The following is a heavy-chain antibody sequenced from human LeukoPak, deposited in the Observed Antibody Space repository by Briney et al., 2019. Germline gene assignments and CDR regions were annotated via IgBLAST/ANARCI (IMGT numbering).Heavy chain of an antibody. J-gene: IGHJ3*02. V-gene: IGHV3-48*03. CDR3: ARYYYGSSAAFDI. CDR2: ISSSGSTI. CDR1: GFTFSSYE. D-gene: IGHD3-10*01. Sequence: GGSLRLSCAASGFTFSSYEMNWVRQAPGKGLEWVSYISSSGSTIYYADSVKGRFTISRDNAKNSLYLQMNSLRAEDTAVYYCARYYYGSSAAFDIWGQGTMVTVSS.